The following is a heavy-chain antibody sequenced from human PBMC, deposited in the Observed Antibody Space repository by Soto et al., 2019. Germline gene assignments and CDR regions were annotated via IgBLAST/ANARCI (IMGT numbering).Heavy chain of an antibody. D-gene: IGHD3-10*01. CDR1: GFTFSSYS. CDR2: ISGSGGST. V-gene: IGHV3-23*01. Sequence: GVSLTLSCAATGFTFSSYSMHWVRQAPGKGLEWVAVISGSGGSTYYADSVKGRFTISRDNSKNTLYLQMNSLRAEDTAVYYCAKGSVRLVHGVILYIDAWGQEYLLTIS. CDR3: AKGSVRLVHGVILYIDA. J-gene: IGHJ4*01.